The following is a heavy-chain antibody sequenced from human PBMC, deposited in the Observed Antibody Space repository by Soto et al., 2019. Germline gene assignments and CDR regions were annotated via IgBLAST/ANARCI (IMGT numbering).Heavy chain of an antibody. D-gene: IGHD3-10*01. CDR1: GYTFTNYG. J-gene: IGHJ5*02. CDR3: ARGVGSGSYYNQYNWFDP. CDR2: ISAYNGNT. Sequence: QVQLVQSGAEVKKPGASVKVSCKASGYTFTNYGISWVRQAPGQGLEWMGWISAYNGNTNFAQKLQGRVTMTTDTHTSTAYMGLRSLRSDDTAVYYCARGVGSGSYYNQYNWFDPWGQGTLVTVSS. V-gene: IGHV1-18*01.